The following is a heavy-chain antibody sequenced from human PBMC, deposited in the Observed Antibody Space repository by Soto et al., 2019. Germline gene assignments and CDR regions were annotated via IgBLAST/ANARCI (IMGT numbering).Heavy chain of an antibody. V-gene: IGHV4-39*01. Sequence: QLQLQESGPGLVKPSETLSLTCTVSGGSISSSSYYWGWIRQPPGKGLEWIGSIYYSGSTYYNPSLKSRVTISVDTTKNQFSLQLSCVAAAAAAVYYCARISLVRGVTLPSWYYYYYMDVWGKGTTVTVSS. CDR3: ARISLVRGVTLPSWYYYYYMDV. J-gene: IGHJ6*03. CDR1: GGSISSSSYY. D-gene: IGHD3-10*01. CDR2: IYYSGST.